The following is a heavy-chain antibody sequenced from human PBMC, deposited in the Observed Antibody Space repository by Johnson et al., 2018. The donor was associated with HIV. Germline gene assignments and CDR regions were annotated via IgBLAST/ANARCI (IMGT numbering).Heavy chain of an antibody. CDR1: GFSVNTYY. CDR3: ARDFPLGYRWGNGFEI. V-gene: IGHV3-66*02. D-gene: IGHD5-18*01. Sequence: VQLVESGGGLVPPGGSLRISCAASGFSVNTYYMSWVRQAPGKGLEWVSVISSAGSPYYADSVKVRFNISRDRSNNTMYLQMNSLTPDDTAVYFCARDFPLGYRWGNGFEIWGQGTMVTVSP. J-gene: IGHJ3*02. CDR2: ISSAGSP.